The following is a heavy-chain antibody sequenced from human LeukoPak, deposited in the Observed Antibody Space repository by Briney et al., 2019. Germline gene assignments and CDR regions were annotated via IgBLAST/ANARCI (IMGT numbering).Heavy chain of an antibody. CDR3: ARDGVAAGIYFDY. J-gene: IGHJ4*02. Sequence: PGGSLRLSCAASGFTVSSNYMSWVRQAPGKGLEWVSIIYKSGGTYYADSVKGRFTISRDNAKNSLYLQMNSLRVEDTAVYYCARDGVAAGIYFDYWGQGTLVTVSS. CDR1: GFTVSSNY. V-gene: IGHV3-53*01. D-gene: IGHD6-13*01. CDR2: IYKSGGT.